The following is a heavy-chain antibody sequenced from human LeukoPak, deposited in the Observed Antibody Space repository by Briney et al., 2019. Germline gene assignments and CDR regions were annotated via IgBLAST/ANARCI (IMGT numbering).Heavy chain of an antibody. CDR2: IYYSGST. Sequence: SETLSLTCTVSGGSISSGGYYWSWIRQHPGKGLEWIGYIYYSGSTYYNPSLKSRVTISVDTSKNQFSLKLSSVTAADTAVYYCARDTTGFFSDYWGQGTLVTVS. V-gene: IGHV4-31*03. D-gene: IGHD1-1*01. CDR1: GGSISSGGYY. CDR3: ARDTTGFFSDY. J-gene: IGHJ4*02.